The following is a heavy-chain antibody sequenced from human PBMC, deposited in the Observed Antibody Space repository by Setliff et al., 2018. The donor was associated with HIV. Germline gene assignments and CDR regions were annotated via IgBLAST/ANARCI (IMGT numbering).Heavy chain of an antibody. J-gene: IGHJ6*02. CDR1: GFTFRNYA. CDR3: TRKLAPGHGMDV. V-gene: IGHV3-23*01. CDR2: IGAAAYPT. D-gene: IGHD3-3*02. Sequence: GGSLRLSCAASGFTFRNYAMGWVRQGPGKGLEWVSTIGAAAYPTHYAESVKGRFTISKDNSKNTLYLQMTSLRDEDTAVYYCTRKLAPGHGMDVWGQGTTVTVSS.